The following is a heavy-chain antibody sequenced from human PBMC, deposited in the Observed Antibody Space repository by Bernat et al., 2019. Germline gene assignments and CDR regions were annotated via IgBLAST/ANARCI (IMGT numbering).Heavy chain of an antibody. J-gene: IGHJ4*02. CDR1: GFTFSSYG. CDR3: AREAYYYDSSGYSDLDY. CDR2: IWYDGSNK. V-gene: IGHV3-33*08. Sequence: VQLVESGGGLVQPGGSLRLSCAASGFTFSSYGMHWVRQAPGKGLEWVAVIWYDGSNKYYADSVKGRFTISRDNSKNTLYLQMNSLRAEDTAVYYCAREAYYYDSSGYSDLDYWGQGTLVTVSS. D-gene: IGHD3-22*01.